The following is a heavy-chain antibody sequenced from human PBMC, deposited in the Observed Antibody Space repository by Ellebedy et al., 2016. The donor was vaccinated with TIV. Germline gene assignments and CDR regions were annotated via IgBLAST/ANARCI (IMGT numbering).Heavy chain of an antibody. CDR2: VYFIGST. D-gene: IGHD3-16*01. V-gene: IGHV4-39*01. CDR1: GGSITSGSYY. Sequence: MPSETLSLTCTVSGGSITSGSYYWAWIRQPPGKGLEWVGNVYFIGSTNYNPSLKRRVTISVDTSKNQFSLKLTSVTAAETAVYYCVRHPTLGTLDYWGQGAQVTVSS. J-gene: IGHJ4*02. CDR3: VRHPTLGTLDY.